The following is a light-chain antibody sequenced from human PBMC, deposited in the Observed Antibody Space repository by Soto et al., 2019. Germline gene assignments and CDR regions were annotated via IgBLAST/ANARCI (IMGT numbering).Light chain of an antibody. V-gene: IGLV2-18*02. CDR1: SSDIGYHNR. Sequence: QSALTQPPSVSGSPGQSVTISCTGTSSDIGYHNRVSWYQQPPGTAPKLVIYEVSTRYSGVPDRFSGSKSGNTASLTISGLHAEDEADYYCSSFASSATLVFGGGTKLTVL. CDR2: EVS. CDR3: SSFASSATLV. J-gene: IGLJ3*02.